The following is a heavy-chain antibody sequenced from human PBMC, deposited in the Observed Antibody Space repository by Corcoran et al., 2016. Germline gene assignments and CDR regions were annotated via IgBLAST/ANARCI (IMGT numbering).Heavy chain of an antibody. V-gene: IGHV4-59*01. CDR1: RGSITGYY. J-gene: IGHJ4*02. Sequence: QVQLQESGPGLVKPSETLSLTCTVSRGSITGYYWSWMRQPPGKGLEWIGYIYYSGSTNYNPSLKSRVTISVDTSKSQFYLKLHSVATADTAVYYGARGLGWAYCGGDCYFDYWGQGTLVTVSS. D-gene: IGHD2-21*02. CDR2: IYYSGST. CDR3: ARGLGWAYCGGDCYFDY.